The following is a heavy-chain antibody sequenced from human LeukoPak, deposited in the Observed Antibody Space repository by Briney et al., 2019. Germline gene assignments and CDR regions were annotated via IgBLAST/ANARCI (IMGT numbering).Heavy chain of an antibody. J-gene: IGHJ4*02. V-gene: IGHV3-30*04. CDR3: ARQAMVRGVIFDY. Sequence: GSLRLSCAASGFTFSSYAMHWVRQAPGKGLEWVAVISYDGSNKYYADSVKGRFTISRDNSKNTLYLQMNSLRAEDTAVYYCARQAMVRGVIFDYWGQGTLVTVSS. CDR1: GFTFSSYA. D-gene: IGHD3-10*01. CDR2: ISYDGSNK.